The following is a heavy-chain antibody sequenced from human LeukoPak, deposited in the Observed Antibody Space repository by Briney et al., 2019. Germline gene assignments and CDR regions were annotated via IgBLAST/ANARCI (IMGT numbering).Heavy chain of an antibody. D-gene: IGHD3-10*01. CDR3: ARTGSGSYFRY. V-gene: IGHV3-48*03. Sequence: PGGSLRLSCAASGFTFNIYEISWVRQAPGKGLEWVSYISSSGSTIYYADSVKGRFTISRDNAKNSLHLQMNSLRAEDTAVYYCARTGSGSYFRYWGQGTLFTVSS. J-gene: IGHJ4*02. CDR1: GFTFNIYE. CDR2: ISSSGSTI.